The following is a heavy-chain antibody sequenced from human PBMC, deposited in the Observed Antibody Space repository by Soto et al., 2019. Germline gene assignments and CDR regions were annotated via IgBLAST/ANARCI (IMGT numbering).Heavy chain of an antibody. V-gene: IGHV3-23*01. J-gene: IGHJ3*02. D-gene: IGHD4-17*01. Sequence: GGSLRLSCAASGFTFSSYAMSWVRQAPGKGLEWVSAISGSGGSTYYADSVKGRFTISRDNSKNTLYLQMNSLRAEDTAVYYCAKDRVGTTVVTAGYDAFDIWGQGTMVTVSS. CDR3: AKDRVGTTVVTAGYDAFDI. CDR1: GFTFSSYA. CDR2: ISGSGGST.